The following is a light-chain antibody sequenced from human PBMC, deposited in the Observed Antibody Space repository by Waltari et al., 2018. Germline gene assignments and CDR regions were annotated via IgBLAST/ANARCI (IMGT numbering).Light chain of an antibody. Sequence: EIVLTQSPGTLSLSPGERATLSCRASQSVSSSYLAWYQQKPGQAPRLLIYGASSRATGIPDRFSGSGSGTDFTLTISSLQSEDVATYYCQQANRYPMPFGGGTRVEIK. V-gene: IGKV3-20*01. CDR3: QQANRYPMP. CDR2: GAS. J-gene: IGKJ4*01. CDR1: QSVSSSY.